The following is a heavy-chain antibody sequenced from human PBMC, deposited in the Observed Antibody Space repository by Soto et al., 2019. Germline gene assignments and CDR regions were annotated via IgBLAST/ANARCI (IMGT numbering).Heavy chain of an antibody. CDR2: INILNGQT. V-gene: IGHV1-46*01. J-gene: IGHJ4*01. Sequence: QVQLVQSGAEVEKPGASVKVSCKASGYIFTNYYLHWVRQAPGEGLEWMGVINILNGQTNYARNFPGRVPMTRDTSTCTLYMELTSLRSEDTAMYYCARALPGAAAGFDYWGHGTRVTVSS. D-gene: IGHD6-13*01. CDR1: GYIFTNYY. CDR3: ARALPGAAAGFDY.